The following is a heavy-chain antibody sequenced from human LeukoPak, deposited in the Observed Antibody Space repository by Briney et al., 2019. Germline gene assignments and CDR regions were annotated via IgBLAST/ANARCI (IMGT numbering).Heavy chain of an antibody. V-gene: IGHV3-30*02. CDR2: IRYDGSNK. CDR3: AVERDYGGSWGEFDY. Sequence: GGSLRLSCAASGFTFSSYGMHWVRQAPGKGLEWVAFIRYDGSNKYYADSVKGRFTISRDNSKNTLYLQMNSLRAEDTAVYYCAVERDYGGSWGEFDYWGQGTLVTVSS. CDR1: GFTFSSYG. J-gene: IGHJ4*02. D-gene: IGHD4-23*01.